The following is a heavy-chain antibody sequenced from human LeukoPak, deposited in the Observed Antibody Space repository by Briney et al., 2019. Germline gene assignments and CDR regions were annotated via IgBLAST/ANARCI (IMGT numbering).Heavy chain of an antibody. Sequence: PGGSLRLSCTASEFTFSSYAVSWVRQAPGKGLEWVSAVSGSGGSTYYADSVKGRFTISRDNSKNTLYLQMNSLRAEDTAAYYCAKSRSSSCYGAIHYRGQGTLVTVSS. CDR2: VSGSGGST. CDR1: EFTFSSYA. CDR3: AKSRSSSCYGAIHY. D-gene: IGHD2-2*01. J-gene: IGHJ4*02. V-gene: IGHV3-23*01.